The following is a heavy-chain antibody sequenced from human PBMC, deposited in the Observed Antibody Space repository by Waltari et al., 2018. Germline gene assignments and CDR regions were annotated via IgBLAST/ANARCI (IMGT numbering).Heavy chain of an antibody. J-gene: IGHJ4*02. V-gene: IGHV1-69*08. CDR3: ARGATTTTGYFDY. CDR2: SIPNHGKA. D-gene: IGHD4-17*01. Sequence: QVQLVQSGAEVKKPGSSVKVSCKASGGTFSSYTISWVRQAPGQGLEWMGRSIPNHGKANYEQKFQGKVTITANKSTSTAYMELSSLRSEDTAVYYCARGATTTTGYFDYWGQGTLVTVSS. CDR1: GGTFSSYT.